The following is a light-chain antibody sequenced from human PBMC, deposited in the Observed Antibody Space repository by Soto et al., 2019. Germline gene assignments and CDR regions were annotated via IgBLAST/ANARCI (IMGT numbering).Light chain of an antibody. CDR3: CSYTGSNTWV. CDR1: SSDVGDYNY. V-gene: IGLV2-11*01. Sequence: QSVLTQPRSVSGSPGQSVTISCTGTSSDVGDYNYVSWYQQHPGTAPKLMIYDVSKRPSGVPDRFSGSKSGTTASLTISGLEDEAEADYYCCSYTGSNTWVFGGGTKVTVL. J-gene: IGLJ3*02. CDR2: DVS.